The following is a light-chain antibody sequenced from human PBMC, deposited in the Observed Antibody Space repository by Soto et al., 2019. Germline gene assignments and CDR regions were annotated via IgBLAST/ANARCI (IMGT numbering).Light chain of an antibody. Sequence: QSASTQPASVSGSPGQSITISCTGTSGDVGSYNLVSGDQQHTGKATKLMMYEVSKRPSGVSTLISRSKSGNTASLTIAGLQAEDASDYSCFSYAGSMEVLGGGTELTVL. CDR3: FSYAGSMEV. J-gene: IGLJ2*01. CDR1: SGDVGSYNL. CDR2: EVS. V-gene: IGLV2-23*02.